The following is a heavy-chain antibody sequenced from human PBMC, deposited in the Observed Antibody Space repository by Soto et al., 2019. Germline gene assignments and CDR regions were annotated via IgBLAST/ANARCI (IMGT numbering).Heavy chain of an antibody. CDR1: GFTFSSYA. J-gene: IGHJ4*02. D-gene: IGHD2-2*01. CDR2: ISSNGGST. V-gene: IGHV3-64D*06. CDR3: LESQCRTPSCYLGLHSLAYFDY. Sequence: PVGSLRLSCSASGFTFSSYAMHWVRQAPGKGLEYVSAISSNGGSTYYADSVKGRFTISRDNSKNTLYLQMSSLRAEDTAVYYCLESQCRTPSCYLGLHSLAYFDYWGQGSLVNVS.